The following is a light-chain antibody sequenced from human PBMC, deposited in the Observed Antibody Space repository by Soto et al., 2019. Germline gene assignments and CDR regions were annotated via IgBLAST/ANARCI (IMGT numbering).Light chain of an antibody. CDR3: SSYAGSNAVV. V-gene: IGLV2-8*01. CDR2: EVS. J-gene: IGLJ2*01. CDR1: SSDVGGYNY. Sequence: QSALTQPPSASGSPGQSVTISCTGTSSDVGGYNYVSWYQQHPGKAPKLMIYEVSKRPSGVPERFSGSKSDNTASLTVSGLQAEDEADYYCSSYAGSNAVVFGGGTKVTVL.